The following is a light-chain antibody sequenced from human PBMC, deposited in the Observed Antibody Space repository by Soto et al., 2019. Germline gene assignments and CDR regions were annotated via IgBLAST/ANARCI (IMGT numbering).Light chain of an antibody. V-gene: IGKV3-20*01. CDR2: GVS. CDR3: QHYAGSPPWT. CDR1: QSVGSIY. Sequence: EIVLTQSPGTLSLSPGERATLSCRASQSVGSIYLAWYQQKPGQAPRLLIYGVSNRATGIPERFSGSGSGTDFTLTISGLEAEDFAVYYCQHYAGSPPWTFGQGTKVEIK. J-gene: IGKJ1*01.